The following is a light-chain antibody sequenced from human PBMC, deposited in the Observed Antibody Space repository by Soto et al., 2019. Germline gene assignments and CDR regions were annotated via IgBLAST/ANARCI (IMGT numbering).Light chain of an antibody. Sequence: EIVLTQSPGTLSLSPGERATLSCRASQSVSSSYLAWYQQKPGQAPRLLIYGASSRATGIPDRFGGSGSGTDFTLSISRLEPEDFAVYYCQQYGSSPVTFGQGTKVEIK. J-gene: IGKJ1*01. CDR3: QQYGSSPVT. V-gene: IGKV3-20*01. CDR1: QSVSSSY. CDR2: GAS.